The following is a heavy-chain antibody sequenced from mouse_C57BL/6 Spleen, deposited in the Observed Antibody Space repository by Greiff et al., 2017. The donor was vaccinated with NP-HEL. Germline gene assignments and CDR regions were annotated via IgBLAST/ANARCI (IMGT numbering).Heavy chain of an antibody. CDR3: ARGITPASFAY. CDR2: ISSGSSTI. V-gene: IGHV5-17*01. CDR1: GFTFSDYG. D-gene: IGHD1-1*01. Sequence: EVNVVESGGGLVKPGGSLKLSCAASGFTFSDYGMHWVRQAPEKGLEWVAYISSGSSTIYYADTVKGRVTISRDTAKNTLYLQMTSLRSEDTAMYYCARGITPASFAYWGQGTLVTVSA. J-gene: IGHJ3*01.